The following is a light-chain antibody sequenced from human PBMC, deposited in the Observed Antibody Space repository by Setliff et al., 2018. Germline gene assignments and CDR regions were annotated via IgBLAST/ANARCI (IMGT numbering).Light chain of an antibody. J-gene: IGLJ1*01. CDR1: SSDVGGYNY. V-gene: IGLV2-8*01. CDR2: EVS. Sequence: QSALTQPPSASGSPGQSVTISRTGTSSDVGGYNYVSWNQQHPGKAPKLMIYEVSKRPSGVPDRFSGSKSGNTASLTVSGLQAEDEADYYCSSYAGSLYVFGTGTKVTVL. CDR3: SSYAGSLYV.